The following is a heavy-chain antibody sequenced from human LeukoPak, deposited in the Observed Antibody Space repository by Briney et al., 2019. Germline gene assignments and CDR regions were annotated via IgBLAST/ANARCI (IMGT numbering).Heavy chain of an antibody. D-gene: IGHD3-10*01. V-gene: IGHV3-66*04. J-gene: IGHJ4*02. CDR2: IYSGGST. Sequence: GGSLRLSCAASEFSVGSNYMTWVRQAPGKGLEWVSLIYSGGSTYYADSVKGRFTISRDNAKNSLYLQMNSLRAEDTAVYYCARPTESGSGSYFGYYFDYWGQGTLVTVSS. CDR3: ARPTESGSGSYFGYYFDY. CDR1: EFSVGSNY.